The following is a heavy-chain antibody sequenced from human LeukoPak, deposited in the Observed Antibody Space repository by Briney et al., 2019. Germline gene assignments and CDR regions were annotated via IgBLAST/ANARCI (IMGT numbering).Heavy chain of an antibody. Sequence: GASVKVSCKASGYTFTSYGIRWVRQAPGQGLEWMGWISAYNGNTNYAQKLQGRVTMTTDTSTSTAYMELRSLRSDDTAVYYCARRVYYGGYGENFDYWGQGTLVTVSS. D-gene: IGHD4-17*01. CDR1: GYTFTSYG. CDR2: ISAYNGNT. J-gene: IGHJ4*02. CDR3: ARRVYYGGYGENFDY. V-gene: IGHV1-18*01.